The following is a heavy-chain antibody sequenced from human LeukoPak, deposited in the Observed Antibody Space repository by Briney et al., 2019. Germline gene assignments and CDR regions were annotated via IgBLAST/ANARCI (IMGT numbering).Heavy chain of an antibody. D-gene: IGHD1-26*01. CDR3: ATRGHSGSYYYYYYMDV. V-gene: IGHV1-24*01. CDR2: FDPEDGET. J-gene: IGHJ6*03. CDR1: GYTLTELS. Sequence: GASVKVSCKVSGYTLTELSMHWVRQAPGKGLEWMGGFDPEDGETIYAQKFQGRVTMTEDTSTDTAYMELSSLRSEDTAVYYCATRGHSGSYYYYYYMDVWGKGTTVTVSS.